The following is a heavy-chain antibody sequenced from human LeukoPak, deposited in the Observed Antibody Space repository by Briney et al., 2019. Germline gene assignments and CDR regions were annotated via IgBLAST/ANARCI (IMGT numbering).Heavy chain of an antibody. Sequence: GESLKISCKGSGYSFTNYWIGWVRHVPGKGLEYMGIIYPGDSDTRYSPSFQGQVTISADKSISTAYLQWSSLKASDTAIYYCATLVGYGSFFDYWGQGTLVTVSS. D-gene: IGHD3-10*01. CDR3: ATLVGYGSFFDY. CDR2: IYPGDSDT. V-gene: IGHV5-51*01. CDR1: GYSFTNYW. J-gene: IGHJ4*02.